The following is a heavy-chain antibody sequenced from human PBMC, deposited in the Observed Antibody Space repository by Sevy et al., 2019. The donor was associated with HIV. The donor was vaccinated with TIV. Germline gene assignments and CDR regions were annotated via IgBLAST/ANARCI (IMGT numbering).Heavy chain of an antibody. CDR1: GGSFSGYC. CDR3: ARGWFGELPFHFDY. CDR2: INHSGST. Sequence: SETLSLTCAVYGGSFSGYCWSWIRQPPGKGLEWIGEINHSGSTNYNPSLKSRVTISVDTSKNQFSLKLSSVTAADTAVYYCARGWFGELPFHFDYWGQGTLVTVSS. V-gene: IGHV4-34*01. J-gene: IGHJ4*02. D-gene: IGHD3-10*01.